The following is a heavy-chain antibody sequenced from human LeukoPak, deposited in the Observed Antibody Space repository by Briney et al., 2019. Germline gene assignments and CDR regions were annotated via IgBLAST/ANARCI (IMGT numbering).Heavy chain of an antibody. D-gene: IGHD2-2*01. V-gene: IGHV4-39*01. CDR1: GGSISSSSYY. CDR3: ARLGGDIVVVPAAIFFDY. CDR2: IYYSGST. Sequence: SETLSLTCTVSGGSISSSSYYWGWIRQPPGKGLEWIGSIYYSGSTYYNPSLKSRVTISVDTSKNQFSLKPSSVTAADTAVYYCARLGGDIVVVPAAIFFDYWGQGTLVTVSS. J-gene: IGHJ4*02.